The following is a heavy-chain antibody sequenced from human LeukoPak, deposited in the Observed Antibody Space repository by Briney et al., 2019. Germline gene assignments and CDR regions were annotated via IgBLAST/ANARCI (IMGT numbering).Heavy chain of an antibody. Sequence: GGSLRLSCAASGFTFSSYEMNWVRQAPGKGLEWVSVIYSGGSTYYADSVKGRFTISGDNSKNTLYLQMNSLRAEDTAVYYCARVGGYYGSGSYKPSYMDIWGKGTTVTISS. V-gene: IGHV3-53*01. D-gene: IGHD3-10*01. J-gene: IGHJ6*03. CDR1: GFTFSSYE. CDR2: IYSGGST. CDR3: ARVGGYYGSGSYKPSYMDI.